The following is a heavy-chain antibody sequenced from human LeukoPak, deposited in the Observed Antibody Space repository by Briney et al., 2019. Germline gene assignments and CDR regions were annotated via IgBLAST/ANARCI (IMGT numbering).Heavy chain of an antibody. J-gene: IGHJ4*02. CDR1: GGSISRSSYY. CDR2: INDSGST. CDR3: AREDGYCSSSNCYGSGNDY. V-gene: IGHV4-39*07. Sequence: SETLSLTCTVSGGSISRSSYYWGWIRQPPGKGLEWIGSINDSGSTYYNPSLKSRVTISVDTSKNQSSLKLSSVTAADTAVYYCAREDGYCSSSNCYGSGNDYWGQGTLVTVSS. D-gene: IGHD2-2*01.